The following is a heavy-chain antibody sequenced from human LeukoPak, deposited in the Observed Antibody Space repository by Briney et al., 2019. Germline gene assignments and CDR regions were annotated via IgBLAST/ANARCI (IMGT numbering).Heavy chain of an antibody. CDR3: ARADYGGPFDY. Sequence: SETLSLTCSVSGGSISSGDYYWSWIRQPPGKGLEWIGYIYYSGSTYYNPSLKSRVTISVDTSKNQFSLSLNSVTAADTAIYYCARADYGGPFDYWGQGTLVTVSS. D-gene: IGHD4-23*01. V-gene: IGHV4-30-4*01. CDR2: IYYSGST. J-gene: IGHJ4*02. CDR1: GGSISSGDYY.